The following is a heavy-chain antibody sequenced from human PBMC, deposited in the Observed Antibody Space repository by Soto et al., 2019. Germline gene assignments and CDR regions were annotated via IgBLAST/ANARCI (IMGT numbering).Heavy chain of an antibody. CDR3: ARGGCERWLQWERPFYY. CDR1: GGSVSGYY. CDR2: INHSGST. D-gene: IGHD1-26*01. Sequence: PSETLSLTCAVYGGSVSGYYWSWIRQPPGKGLEWIGEINHSGSTNYNPSLKSRVTISVDTSKNQFSLKLRSVTAADTAVYYCARGGCERWLQWERPFYYWGQGTLVTVSS. V-gene: IGHV4-34*01. J-gene: IGHJ4*02.